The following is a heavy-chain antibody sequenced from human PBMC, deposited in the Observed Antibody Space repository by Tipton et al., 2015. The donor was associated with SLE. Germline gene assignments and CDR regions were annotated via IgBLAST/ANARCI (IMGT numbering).Heavy chain of an antibody. D-gene: IGHD4-17*01. CDR3: AKGFGPVTTAFDY. CDR2: ISSGGTIT. Sequence: GSLRLSCAASGFTFSTYEMNWVRQAPGKGLEWVSYISSGGTITYYADFVEGRFTISRDDSKNTLYLQMSRLRADDTAVYYCAKGFGPVTTAFDYWGQGTQVTVSS. J-gene: IGHJ4*02. V-gene: IGHV3-48*03. CDR1: GFTFSTYE.